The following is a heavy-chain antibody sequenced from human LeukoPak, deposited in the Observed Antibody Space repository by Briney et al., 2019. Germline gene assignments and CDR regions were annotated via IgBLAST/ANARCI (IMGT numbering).Heavy chain of an antibody. D-gene: IGHD3-3*01. Sequence: SETLSLTCAVSGGSISSGDYSWSWIRQPPGKGLEWIGYIYHSGSTYYNPSLKSRVTISVDRSKNQFSLKLSSVTAADTAVYYCARGGLRVSGIFGVVTRPYYYFDYWGQGTPVTVSS. J-gene: IGHJ4*02. CDR3: ARGGLRVSGIFGVVTRPYYYFDY. CDR1: GGSISSGDYS. CDR2: IYHSGST. V-gene: IGHV4-30-2*01.